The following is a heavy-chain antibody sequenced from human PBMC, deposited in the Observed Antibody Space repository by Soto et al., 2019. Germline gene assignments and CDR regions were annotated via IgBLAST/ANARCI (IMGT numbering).Heavy chain of an antibody. D-gene: IGHD5-12*01. V-gene: IGHV4-34*01. Sequence: SETLSLTCAVYGESFIGYYWTWIRQPPGKGLEWIGEINHRGSANYNPSLKSRVTISVDTSNNQFSLKLSSVTAADTSVYYCARTDIVTTNCFDPWGQGTLVTVSS. CDR2: INHRGSA. CDR1: GESFIGYY. CDR3: ARTDIVTTNCFDP. J-gene: IGHJ5*02.